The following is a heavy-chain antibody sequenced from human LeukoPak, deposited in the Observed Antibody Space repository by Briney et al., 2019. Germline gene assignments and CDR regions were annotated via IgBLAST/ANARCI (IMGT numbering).Heavy chain of an antibody. V-gene: IGHV4-39*01. CDR2: IYYSGST. CDR3: ARTYDGSGWIGGDAFDI. J-gene: IGHJ3*02. Sequence: SETLSLTCTVFGGSISSSSHYWGWIRQPPGKGLEWIGSIYYSGSTYYNPSLKSRVTISVDTSKNQFSLKLSSVTAADTAVYYCARTYDGSGWIGGDAFDIWGQGTMVTVSS. D-gene: IGHD3-22*01. CDR1: GGSISSSSHY.